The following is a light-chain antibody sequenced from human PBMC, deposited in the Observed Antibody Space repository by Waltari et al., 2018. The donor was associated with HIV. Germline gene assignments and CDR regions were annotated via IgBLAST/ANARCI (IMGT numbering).Light chain of an antibody. CDR3: QQYNNWPPIT. J-gene: IGKJ5*01. V-gene: IGKV3-11*01. CDR1: QGVSGS. CDR2: DVS. Sequence: EILLTQSPATLSLSPGERATLSCRASQGVSGSLAWYQQKPGQAPRLLIHDVSNRAAGIPARFSGSASGTDFTLTISSLEPDDFAVYYCQQYNNWPPITFGQGTRLEIK.